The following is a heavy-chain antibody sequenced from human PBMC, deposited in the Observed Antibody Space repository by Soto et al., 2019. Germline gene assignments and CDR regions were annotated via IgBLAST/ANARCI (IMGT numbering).Heavy chain of an antibody. CDR1: GYTFTSYA. V-gene: IGHV1-3*01. CDR2: INAGNGNT. D-gene: IGHD3-3*01. Sequence: QVQLVQSGAEVKKPGASVKVSCKASGYTFTSYAMHWVRQAPGQRLEWMGGINAGNGNTKYSQKFQGRVTITRDTTASTDYMELVSLRSEDTAVYYCTREARYDFCSGYYHGPLDYWGQGTLDT. CDR3: TREARYDFCSGYYHGPLDY. J-gene: IGHJ4*02.